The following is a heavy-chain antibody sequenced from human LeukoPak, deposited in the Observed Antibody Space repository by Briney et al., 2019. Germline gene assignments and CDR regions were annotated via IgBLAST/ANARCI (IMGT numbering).Heavy chain of an antibody. J-gene: IGHJ4*02. V-gene: IGHV3-23*01. D-gene: IGHD6-13*01. CDR3: ARRLPAVGSTDYFDC. CDR1: GFTFSSYA. CDR2: ISPSGDST. Sequence: GGSLRLSCAASGFTFSSYAMSWVRQAPGKGLEWVSAISPSGDSTSYPDSVKGRFTISRDNSKNTLYLQMNSPTAEDTAVYYCARRLPAVGSTDYFDCWGQGTLVTVSS.